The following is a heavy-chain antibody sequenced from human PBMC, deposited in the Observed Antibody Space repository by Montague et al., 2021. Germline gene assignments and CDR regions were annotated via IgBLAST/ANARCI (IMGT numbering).Heavy chain of an antibody. CDR1: GGSISSFY. CDR2: IYYSGSAGGTT. CDR3: ARVRDRYYYMDI. J-gene: IGHJ6*03. V-gene: IGHV4-59*13. Sequence: SETLSLTCTVSGGSISSFYWSWIRQPPEKGLELIAYIYYSGSAGGTTNYNPSLKSRVTISVDSSKHQLSLQLTSVTTADTAMYYCARVRDRYYYMDIWGKGTTITVSS.